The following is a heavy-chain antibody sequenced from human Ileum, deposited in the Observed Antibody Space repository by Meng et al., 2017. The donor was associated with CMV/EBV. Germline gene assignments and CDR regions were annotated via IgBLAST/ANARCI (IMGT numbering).Heavy chain of an antibody. D-gene: IGHD7-27*01. CDR1: GLTVKSNY. J-gene: IGHJ4*02. Sequence: EVRLVESGGVLGQPGGSLRLSCVASGLTVKSNYMGWVRQAPGKGLEWVSEIYAGGSTNYADSVKGRFIISRDNSKNTLYLQMNSPRADDTAVYYCASPQLGVTKESDYWGQGTLVTVSS. CDR2: IYAGGST. V-gene: IGHV3-66*01. CDR3: ASPQLGVTKESDY.